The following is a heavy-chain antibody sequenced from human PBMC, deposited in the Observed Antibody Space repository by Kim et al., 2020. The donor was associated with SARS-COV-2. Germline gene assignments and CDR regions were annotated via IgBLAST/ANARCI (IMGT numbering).Heavy chain of an antibody. V-gene: IGHV3-21*04. CDR2: ISSSSSYI. J-gene: IGHJ6*02. CDR3: AGVLLWFGTVYGMDV. Sequence: GGSLRLSCAASGFTFSSYSMNWVRQAPGKGLEWFSSISSSSSYIYYADSVKGRFTISRDNAKNSLYLQMNSLRAEDTAVYYCAGVLLWFGTVYGMDVWGHRTTVTDSS. CDR1: GFTFSSYS. D-gene: IGHD3-10*01.